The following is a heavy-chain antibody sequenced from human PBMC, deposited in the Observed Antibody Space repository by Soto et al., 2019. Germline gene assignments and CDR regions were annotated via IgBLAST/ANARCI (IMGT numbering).Heavy chain of an antibody. V-gene: IGHV4-59*08. CDR3: ARQNYDYVWGSYRYTVPRPFAY. CDR2: IYYSGST. CDR1: GGSISSYY. J-gene: IGHJ4*02. D-gene: IGHD3-16*02. Sequence: SETLSLTCTVSGGSISSYYWSWIRQPPGKGLEWIGYIYYSGSTNYNPSLKSRVTISVDTSKNQFSLKLSSVTAADTAVYYCARQNYDYVWGSYRYTVPRPFAYWGQGTLVTVSS.